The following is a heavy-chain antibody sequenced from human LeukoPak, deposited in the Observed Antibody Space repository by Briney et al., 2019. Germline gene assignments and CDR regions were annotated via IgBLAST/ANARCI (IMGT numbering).Heavy chain of an antibody. CDR1: GGSISSTNYY. V-gene: IGHV4-39*01. CDR2: IYYSGST. J-gene: IGHJ4*02. Sequence: PSETLSLTCTVSGGSISSTNYYWGWIRQPPGKGLEWIGSIYYSGSTFYNPSLQSRVTISVDTSKNQFSLRLGSVSAADTAVYYCARLDYDFWSGNHDYWGQGTLVTVSS. D-gene: IGHD3-3*01. CDR3: ARLDYDFWSGNHDY.